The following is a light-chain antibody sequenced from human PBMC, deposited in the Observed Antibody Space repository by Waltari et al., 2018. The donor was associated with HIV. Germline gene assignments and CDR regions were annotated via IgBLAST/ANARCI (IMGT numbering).Light chain of an antibody. V-gene: IGLV2-8*01. CDR1: SSEGGGYGY. J-gene: IGLJ1*01. CDR3: SSHAGSNNYV. Sequence: QSALTQPPPASGSPGQSVTIPRSGTSSEGGGYGYGSWYQQHPGKAPKLMIYEVSKRPSGVPDRFSGSKSGNTASLTVSGLQAEDEADYYCSSHAGSNNYVFGTGTKVTVL. CDR2: EVS.